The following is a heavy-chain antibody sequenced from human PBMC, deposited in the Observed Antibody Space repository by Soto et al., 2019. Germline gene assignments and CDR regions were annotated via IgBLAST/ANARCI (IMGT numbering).Heavy chain of an antibody. Sequence: ASVKVSCKASGYTFTSYYMHWVRQAPGQGLEWMGIINPSGGSTSYAQKFQGRVTMTRDTSTSTVYMELSSLRSEDTAVYYCARDLMYYDILTGYSSDAFDIWGQGTMVTVSS. D-gene: IGHD3-9*01. CDR3: ARDLMYYDILTGYSSDAFDI. CDR1: GYTFTSYY. J-gene: IGHJ3*02. CDR2: INPSGGST. V-gene: IGHV1-46*01.